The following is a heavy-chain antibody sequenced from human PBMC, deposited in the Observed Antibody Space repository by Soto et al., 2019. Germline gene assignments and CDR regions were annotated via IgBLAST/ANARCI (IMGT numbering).Heavy chain of an antibody. D-gene: IGHD2-2*01. CDR3: ARDSTGGVARRPTFDY. J-gene: IGHJ4*02. V-gene: IGHV3-48*03. Sequence: EVQLAESGGGLAQPGGSLRLSCVGSGFTFSSFAMNWVRQTPGKGLEWLSYIGRSGETIYYADSVKGRFTISRDNAKHSLFLQMNGPSDEDTINYYCARDSTGGVARRPTFDYWGRGTLVTVSS. CDR2: IGRSGETI. CDR1: GFTFSSFA.